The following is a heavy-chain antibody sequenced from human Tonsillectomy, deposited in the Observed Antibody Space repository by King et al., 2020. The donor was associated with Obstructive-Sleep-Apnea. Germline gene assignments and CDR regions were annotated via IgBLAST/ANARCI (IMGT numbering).Heavy chain of an antibody. Sequence: VQLQQWGAGLLKPSETLSLTCAVYGGSFSGYYWTWIRQPPGKGREWIGEINHSGSTNYNPSLKSRVSISVDTSKNQFSLKVRSVTAADTAVYFCASGIYHAFDYWGQGTLVTVSS. CDR2: INHSGST. V-gene: IGHV4-34*01. J-gene: IGHJ4*02. CDR1: GGSFSGYY. CDR3: ASGIYHAFDY. D-gene: IGHD1-14*01.